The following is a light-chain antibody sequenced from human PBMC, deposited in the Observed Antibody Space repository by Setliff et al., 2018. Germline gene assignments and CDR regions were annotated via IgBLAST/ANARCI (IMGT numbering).Light chain of an antibody. CDR3: GAWDDSLNGPV. CDR2: RDD. V-gene: IGLV1-44*01. Sequence: QSALTQTPSASGTPGQRVVISCSGSSSNIESNSVSWFQQLPRTAPKLLIYRDDQRPSGVPARFSGSRSGTSASLAISGLQSEDEADYYCGAWDDSLNGPVFGGGTKVTVL. J-gene: IGLJ2*01. CDR1: SSNIESNS.